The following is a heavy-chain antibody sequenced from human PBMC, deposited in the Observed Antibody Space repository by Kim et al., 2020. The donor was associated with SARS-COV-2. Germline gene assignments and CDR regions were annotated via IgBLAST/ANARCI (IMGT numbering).Heavy chain of an antibody. D-gene: IGHD3-22*01. J-gene: IGHJ4*02. CDR3: AREDYDSSGYYNY. Sequence: YAVSVKSRITINPDTSKNQFSLQLNSVTPEDTAVYYCAREDYDSSGYYNYWGQGTLVTVSS. V-gene: IGHV6-1*01.